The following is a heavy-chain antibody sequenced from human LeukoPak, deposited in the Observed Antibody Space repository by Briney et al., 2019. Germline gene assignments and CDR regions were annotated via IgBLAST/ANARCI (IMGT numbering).Heavy chain of an antibody. V-gene: IGHV3-30*02. CDR1: GFTFSSYG. Sequence: PGGSLRLSCAASGFTFSSYGMHWVRQAPGKGLEGVAFIRYDGSNKYYADSVKGRFTISRDNSKNTLYLQMNRLRAEDTAVYYCAKEVLKEFSPTYYFDYWGQGTLVTVSS. CDR2: IRYDGSNK. J-gene: IGHJ4*02. D-gene: IGHD3-16*02. CDR3: AKEVLKEFSPTYYFDY.